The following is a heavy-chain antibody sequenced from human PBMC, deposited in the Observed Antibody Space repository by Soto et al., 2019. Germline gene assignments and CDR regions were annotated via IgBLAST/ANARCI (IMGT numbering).Heavy chain of an antibody. J-gene: IGHJ5*02. V-gene: IGHV4-31*03. Sequence: QVQLQESGPGLVKPSQTLSLTCTVSGGSISSGGYYWSWIRQHPGKGLEWIGYIYYSGSTYYNPSLKSRVTISVDTSKNQFSLKLSSVTAADTAVYYCARAPGEVSAGYGWFDPWGQGTLVTVSS. D-gene: IGHD3-16*02. CDR1: GGSISSGGYY. CDR2: IYYSGST. CDR3: ARAPGEVSAGYGWFDP.